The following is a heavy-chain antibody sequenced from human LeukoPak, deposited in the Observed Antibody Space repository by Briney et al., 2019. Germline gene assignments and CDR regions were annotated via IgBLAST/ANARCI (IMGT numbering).Heavy chain of an antibody. V-gene: IGHV3-33*06. CDR2: IWYDGSNK. CDR1: GFIFSSYG. CDR3: AKDHSSGWYSYYYGMDV. J-gene: IGHJ6*02. D-gene: IGHD6-19*01. Sequence: GGSLRLSCAASGFIFSSYGMHWVRQAPGKGLEWVAVIWYDGSNKYYADSVKGRFTISRDNSKNTLYLQMNRLRAEDTAVYYCAKDHSSGWYSYYYGMDVWGQGTTVTVSS.